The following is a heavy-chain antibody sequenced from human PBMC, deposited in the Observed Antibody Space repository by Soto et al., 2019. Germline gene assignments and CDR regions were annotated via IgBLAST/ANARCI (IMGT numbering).Heavy chain of an antibody. CDR1: GLTLSSRW. D-gene: IGHD5-12*01. J-gene: IGHJ4*02. V-gene: IGHV3-74*01. CDR3: ARDFSMVIVAPGY. Sequence: GGSLILSCVVSGLTLSSRWMHWVRQSPGKGLVWVSRIKTDGSNTFYAESVKGRFTISRDNSKNTVYLQINALRAEDTAVYYCARDFSMVIVAPGYWGQGTLVTVSS. CDR2: IKTDGSNT.